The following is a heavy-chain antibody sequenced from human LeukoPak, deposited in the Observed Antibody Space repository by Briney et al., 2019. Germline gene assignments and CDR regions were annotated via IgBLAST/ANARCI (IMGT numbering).Heavy chain of an antibody. Sequence: PGGSLRLSCAASGFPFSGSGMHWVRQAPGKGLEWVAVIWYDGSHQYYADSVKGRFTISRDNAKNSLYLQMNSLRDEDMAVYYCARGTIVIPNWFDPWGQGTLVTVFS. D-gene: IGHD2/OR15-2a*01. CDR2: IWYDGSHQ. CDR3: ARGTIVIPNWFDP. J-gene: IGHJ5*02. CDR1: GFPFSGSG. V-gene: IGHV3-33*01.